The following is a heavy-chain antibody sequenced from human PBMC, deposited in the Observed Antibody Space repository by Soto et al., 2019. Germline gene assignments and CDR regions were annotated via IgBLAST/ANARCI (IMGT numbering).Heavy chain of an antibody. CDR2: INPNSGGT. D-gene: IGHD6-6*01. J-gene: IGHJ4*02. Sequence: QVQLVQSGAEVKKPGASVKVSCKASGYTFTGYYMHWVRQAPGQGLERRGWINPNSGGTNYAQKCQGWVTMTRDTSISTAYMELSRLRSDDTAVYYGARVGLAARTWFDYLGQGTLVTVSS. CDR3: ARVGLAARTWFDY. V-gene: IGHV1-2*04. CDR1: GYTFTGYY.